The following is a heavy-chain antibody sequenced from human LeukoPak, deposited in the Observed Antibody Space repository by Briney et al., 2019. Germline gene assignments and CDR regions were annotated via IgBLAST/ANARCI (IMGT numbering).Heavy chain of an antibody. Sequence: KASETLSLTCTVSGGSISSYYWSWIRQPPGKGLEWIGYIYYSGSTNYNPSLKSRVTISVDTSKNQFSLKLSSVTAADTAVYYCAGNYYDSSGPLSWSQGTLVTVSS. CDR1: GGSISSYY. V-gene: IGHV4-59*01. CDR3: AGNYYDSSGPLS. CDR2: IYYSGST. D-gene: IGHD3-22*01. J-gene: IGHJ4*02.